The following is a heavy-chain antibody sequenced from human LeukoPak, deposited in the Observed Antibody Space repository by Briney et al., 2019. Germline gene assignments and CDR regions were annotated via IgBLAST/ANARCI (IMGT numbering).Heavy chain of an antibody. J-gene: IGHJ4*02. CDR1: GGSINSYY. V-gene: IGHV4-59*01. Sequence: PSETLSLTCIVSGGSINSYYWSWIRQPPGKGLEWFGYIYYSGSTSYNPSLKSRVTISVDTSKNQFSLKLNSVTAADTAVYYCAKDLGIAVAGNGLTLDYWGQGTLVTVSS. CDR2: IYYSGST. CDR3: AKDLGIAVAGNGLTLDY. D-gene: IGHD6-19*01.